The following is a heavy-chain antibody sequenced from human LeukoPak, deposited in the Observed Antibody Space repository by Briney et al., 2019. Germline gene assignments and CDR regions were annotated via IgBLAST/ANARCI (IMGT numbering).Heavy chain of an antibody. V-gene: IGHV1-18*01. Sequence: ASVKDSCTGSRYTFPRYGISGVRPDTGKRLEWVGWISAYIGNTNYAQKLQGRVTMTTDTSTSTAYMELRSLRSDDTAVYYCARRHYDSGGYYLIGEYFQHWGQGTLVTVSS. CDR1: RYTFPRYG. D-gene: IGHD3-22*01. CDR3: ARRHYDSGGYYLIGEYFQH. J-gene: IGHJ1*01. CDR2: ISAYIGNT.